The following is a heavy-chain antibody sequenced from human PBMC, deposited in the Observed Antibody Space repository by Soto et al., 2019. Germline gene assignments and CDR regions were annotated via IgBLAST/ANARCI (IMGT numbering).Heavy chain of an antibody. V-gene: IGHV3-48*03. D-gene: IGHD6-19*01. Sequence: VQLVQSGGGLVQPGGSLRLSCAASGFTFNSFEMNWVRQAPGKGLEWVAYISSASSTMYYADSVKGRFTISRDNANNSLHLQMTGLRAEDTALYYCARSYRSGWADYWGQGTLVTVSS. CDR2: ISSASSTM. J-gene: IGHJ4*02. CDR1: GFTFNSFE. CDR3: ARSYRSGWADY.